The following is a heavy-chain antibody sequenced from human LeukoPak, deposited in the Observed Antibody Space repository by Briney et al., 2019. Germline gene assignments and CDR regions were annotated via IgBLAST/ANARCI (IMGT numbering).Heavy chain of an antibody. CDR1: GFTFSNYA. D-gene: IGHD2-8*01. J-gene: IGHJ5*02. Sequence: GGSLRLSCAASGFTFSNYAMSWVRQAPGKGLEWVSAITGSGGTTYYADSAKGRFTISRDNSKNTVYLQMNSLRAEDTAVYYCAKGPDKYGIKAHADLWGQGTLVTVSS. CDR2: ITGSGGTT. CDR3: AKGPDKYGIKAHADL. V-gene: IGHV3-23*01.